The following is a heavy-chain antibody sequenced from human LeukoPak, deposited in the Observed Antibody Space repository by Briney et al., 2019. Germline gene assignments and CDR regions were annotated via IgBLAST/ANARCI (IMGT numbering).Heavy chain of an antibody. D-gene: IGHD3-22*01. J-gene: IGHJ4*02. CDR3: ARSMGSGHYYVADY. Sequence: PGGSLRLSCAGSGFSLSNSGMHWVRQAPGKGLEWVAFIRYDGNSKYYADSVKGRFTISRDNSKNTLFLQMNSLTVEDTAVYYCARSMGSGHYYVADYWGQGTLVTVSS. CDR2: IRYDGNSK. V-gene: IGHV3-30*02. CDR1: GFSLSNSG.